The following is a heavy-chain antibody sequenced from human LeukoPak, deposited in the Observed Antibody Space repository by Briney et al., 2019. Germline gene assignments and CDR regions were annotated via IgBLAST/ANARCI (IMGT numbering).Heavy chain of an antibody. Sequence: GSLRLSCAASGFTFSNAWTSWVRQSPGKGLEWIAEINHRESTNYNPSLKSRVTLSVDTSKNQFSLRLNSVTAADTAVYYCARRVRSADHRLDYWGQGILVTVSS. CDR2: INHREST. CDR1: GFTFSNAW. D-gene: IGHD2-15*01. V-gene: IGHV4-34*01. CDR3: ARRVRSADHRLDY. J-gene: IGHJ4*02.